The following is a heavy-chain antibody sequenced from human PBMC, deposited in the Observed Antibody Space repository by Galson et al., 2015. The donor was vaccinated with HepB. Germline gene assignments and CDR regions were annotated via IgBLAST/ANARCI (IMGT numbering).Heavy chain of an antibody. Sequence: SLRLSCAASGFTFSSYGMHWVRQAPGKGLEWVAVISYDGSNKYYADSVKGRFTISRDNSKNTLYLQMNSLRAEDTAVYYCAKDRCFTNSCYYYYYGMDVWGQGTTVTVSS. V-gene: IGHV3-30*18. J-gene: IGHJ6*02. CDR1: GFTFSSYG. CDR3: AKDRCFTNSCYYYYYGMDV. CDR2: ISYDGSNK. D-gene: IGHD2-2*01.